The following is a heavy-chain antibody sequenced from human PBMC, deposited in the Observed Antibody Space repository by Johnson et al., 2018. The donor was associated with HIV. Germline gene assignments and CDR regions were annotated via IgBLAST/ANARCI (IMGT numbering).Heavy chain of an antibody. J-gene: IGHJ3*02. V-gene: IGHV3-30*04. CDR1: GFTFSSYA. Sequence: QVQLVESGGGVVQPGRSLRLSCAASGFTFSSYAMHWVRQAPGKGLEWVAVISYDGSNKYYADSVKGRFTISRDNAKNSLYLQMNSLRAEDTAVYYCVKLPVGPSYGAFDIGGQGTMVTVSS. CDR3: VKLPVGPSYGAFDI. D-gene: IGHD1-26*01. CDR2: ISYDGSNK.